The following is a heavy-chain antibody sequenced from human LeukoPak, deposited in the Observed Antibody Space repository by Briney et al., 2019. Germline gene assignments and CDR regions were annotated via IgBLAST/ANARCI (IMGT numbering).Heavy chain of an antibody. CDR2: INHSGST. CDR1: GGSFSGYY. J-gene: IGHJ4*02. V-gene: IGHV4-34*01. D-gene: IGHD1-26*01. Sequence: SETLSLTCAVYGGSFSGYYWSWIRQPPGRGLEWIGEINHSGSTNYNPSLKSRVTISVDTSKNQFSLKLSSVTAADTAVYYCARGPIVGATIDYWGQGTLVTVSS. CDR3: ARGPIVGATIDY.